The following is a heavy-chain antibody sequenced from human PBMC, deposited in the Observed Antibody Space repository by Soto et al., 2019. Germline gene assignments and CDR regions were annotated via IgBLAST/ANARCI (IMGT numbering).Heavy chain of an antibody. CDR1: GGSVSSGSYY. V-gene: IGHV4-61*01. Sequence: QVQLQESGPGLVKPSETLSLTCTVSGGSVSSGSYYWSWIRQPPGKGLEWIGYIYYSGSTNYNPSLQTRVTISVDTSKNQFPLKLSSVTAADTAVYYCARELELLSWNYGIDVWGQGTTVTVSS. CDR2: IYYSGST. D-gene: IGHD1-26*01. J-gene: IGHJ6*02. CDR3: ARELELLSWNYGIDV.